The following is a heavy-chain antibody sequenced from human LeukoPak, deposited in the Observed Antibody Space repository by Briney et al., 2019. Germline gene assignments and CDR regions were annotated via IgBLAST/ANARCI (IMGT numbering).Heavy chain of an antibody. CDR1: GGSIIIYY. D-gene: IGHD1-26*01. CDR2: IHSSGSA. J-gene: IGHJ4*02. CDR3: ARDIRVVGATHYSDY. Sequence: SETLSLTCTVSGGSIIIYYWSWIRQSPGKGLEWIGQIHSSGSANYNPSLKSRVAMSLDASKNQFSLKVSSVTAADTAIYYCARDIRVVGATHYSDYWGQGSLVTVSS. V-gene: IGHV4-59*01.